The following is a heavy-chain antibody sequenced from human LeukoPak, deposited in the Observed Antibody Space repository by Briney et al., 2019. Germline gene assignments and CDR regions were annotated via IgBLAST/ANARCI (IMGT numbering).Heavy chain of an antibody. CDR1: GYTFTGYY. V-gene: IGHV1-2*02. CDR2: INPNSGGT. Sequence: ASVKVSCKASGYTFTGYYMHWVRQAPGQGLEWMGWINPNSGGTNYAQKFQGRVTMTRDTSISTAYMELSRLRSDDTAVYYCAREPIAAPHNDYWGQGTLVTVPS. CDR3: AREPIAAPHNDY. J-gene: IGHJ4*02. D-gene: IGHD6-13*01.